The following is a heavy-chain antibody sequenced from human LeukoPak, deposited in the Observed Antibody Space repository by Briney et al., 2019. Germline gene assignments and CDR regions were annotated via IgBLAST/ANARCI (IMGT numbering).Heavy chain of an antibody. J-gene: IGHJ4*02. V-gene: IGHV3-69-1*01. CDR1: GFTFNIYY. D-gene: IGHD3-10*01. Sequence: GGSLRLSCAASGFTFNIYYMTWVRQAPGKGLEWVSSISSSNYIYYADSVKGRFSISRDNSKNTLYMQMNSLRAEDTAVYYCAKNMVGGVIMSSSFDYWGQGTLVTVSS. CDR3: AKNMVGGVIMSSSFDY. CDR2: ISSSNYI.